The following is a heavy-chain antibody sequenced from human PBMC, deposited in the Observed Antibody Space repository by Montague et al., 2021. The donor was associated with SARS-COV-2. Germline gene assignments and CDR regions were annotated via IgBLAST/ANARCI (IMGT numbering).Heavy chain of an antibody. CDR1: GGSISSYY. CDR3: ARVFPRWLQFDPYFDY. CDR2: IYYSGST. D-gene: IGHD5-24*01. V-gene: IGHV4-59*07. Sequence: SDSLSLTCTVAGGSISSYYWSWIRQPPGKGLEWIGYIYYSGSTNYNPSLKGRVTISVDTSKNQFSLKLSSVTAADTAVYYCARVFPRWLQFDPYFDYWGQGTLVTVSS. J-gene: IGHJ4*02.